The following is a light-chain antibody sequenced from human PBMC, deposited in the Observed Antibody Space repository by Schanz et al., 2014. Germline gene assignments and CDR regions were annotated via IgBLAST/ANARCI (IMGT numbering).Light chain of an antibody. J-gene: IGLJ3*02. CDR3: AAWDDSVNGQL. CDR1: SSNLGAGYD. CDR2: SDN. Sequence: QSVLTQPPSVSGAPGQRVTISCTGSSSNLGAGYDVHWYQQLPGTAPKLLIYSDNQRPSGVPDRFSGSKSGFSASLAISGLQSEDEADYYCAAWDDSVNGQLFGGGTKLTVL. V-gene: IGLV1-40*01.